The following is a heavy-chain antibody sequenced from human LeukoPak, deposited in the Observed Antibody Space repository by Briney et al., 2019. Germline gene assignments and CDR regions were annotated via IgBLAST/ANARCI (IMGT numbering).Heavy chain of an antibody. V-gene: IGHV4-59*01. CDR2: IYYSGST. J-gene: IGHJ4*02. CDR3: ARNSGSYYHY. CDR1: GGSISSYY. D-gene: IGHD1-26*01. Sequence: SEALSLTCTVSGGSISSYYWSWIRQPPGKGLEWIGYIYYSGSTNYNPSLKSRVTISVDTSKNQFSLKLSSVTAADTAVYYCARNSGSYYHYWGQGTLVTVSS.